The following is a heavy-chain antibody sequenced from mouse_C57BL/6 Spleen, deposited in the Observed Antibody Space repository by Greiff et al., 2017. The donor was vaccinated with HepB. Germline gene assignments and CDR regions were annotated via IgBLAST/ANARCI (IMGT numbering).Heavy chain of an antibody. CDR3: AREDYDGGVPDY. CDR1: GYTFTSYW. V-gene: IGHV1-64*01. Sequence: QVQLKQPGAELVKPGASVKLSCKASGYTFTSYWMHWVKQRPGQGLEWIGMIHPNSGSTNYNEKFKSKATLTVDKSSSTAYMQLSSLTSEDSAVYYCAREDYDGGVPDYWGQGTTLTVSS. J-gene: IGHJ2*01. D-gene: IGHD2-4*01. CDR2: IHPNSGST.